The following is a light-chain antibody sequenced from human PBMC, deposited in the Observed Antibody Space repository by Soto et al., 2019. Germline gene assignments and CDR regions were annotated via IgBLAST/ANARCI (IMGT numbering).Light chain of an antibody. CDR3: QQASSFPLT. CDR2: KAT. J-gene: IGKJ4*01. CDR1: QGVSSW. V-gene: IGKV1-12*01. Sequence: DIQMTKSPSSVSASVGDSVTITCRASQGVSSWLAWFQQQPGKAPKLLIYKATNLQTGVPSRFSGSGSDTDFTLTISNLQPEDFATYYCQQASSFPLTFGGGTKVQLK.